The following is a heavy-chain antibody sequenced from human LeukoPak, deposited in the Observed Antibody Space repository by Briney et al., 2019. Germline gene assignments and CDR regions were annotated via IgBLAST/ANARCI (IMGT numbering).Heavy chain of an antibody. Sequence: PSETLSLTCTVSGGSISSSSYYWGWIRQPPGKGLEWIGSNSGSAYYNPSPKSRATISVDTSKNQFSLKLGSLTAADTAVYYCARHKGSWAYCGGDCYSGYFDYWGQGTLVTVSS. CDR2: NSGSA. CDR3: ARHKGSWAYCGGDCYSGYFDY. V-gene: IGHV4-39*01. CDR1: GGSISSSSYY. D-gene: IGHD2-21*02. J-gene: IGHJ4*02.